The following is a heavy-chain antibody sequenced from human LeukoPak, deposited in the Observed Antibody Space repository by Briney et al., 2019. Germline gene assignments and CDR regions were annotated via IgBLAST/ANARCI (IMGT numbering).Heavy chain of an antibody. D-gene: IGHD6-25*01. V-gene: IGHV3-23*01. CDR1: GFTFSSYA. CDR3: ARERLSAFDI. J-gene: IGHJ3*02. CDR2: ISGSGGST. Sequence: GGSLRLSCAASGFTFSSYAMSWVRQAPGKGLEWVSGISGSGGSTNYADSVKGRFTISRDNAKNSLYLQMNSLRAEDTAVYYCARERLSAFDIWGQGTMVTVSS.